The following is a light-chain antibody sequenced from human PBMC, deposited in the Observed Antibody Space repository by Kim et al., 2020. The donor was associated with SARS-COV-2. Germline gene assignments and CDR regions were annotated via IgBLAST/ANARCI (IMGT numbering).Light chain of an antibody. V-gene: IGLV3-19*01. Sequence: SSELTQDPAVSVALGQTVRITCQGDSLRSYYASWYQQKPGQAPVLVIYGKNNRPSGIPDRFSGSSSGNTASLTITGAQAEEEADYYCNSRNSSGNHLVFGGGTQLTVL. J-gene: IGLJ2*01. CDR3: NSRNSSGNHLV. CDR2: GKN. CDR1: SLRSYY.